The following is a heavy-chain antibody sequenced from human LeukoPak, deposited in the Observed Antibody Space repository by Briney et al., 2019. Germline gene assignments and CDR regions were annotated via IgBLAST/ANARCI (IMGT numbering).Heavy chain of an antibody. V-gene: IGHV4-4*09. CDR3: ARHPVLRYLGT. D-gene: IGHD3-9*01. CDR1: GGSNNSYY. Sequence: SETLSLSCTVSGGSNNSYYWSWIRQPPGKGLEWIGYTHPSGNTNYSPSLKSRVTISIDTSRNQFSLKLSSVTAADTAVYYCARHPVLRYLGTWGQGTLVTVSS. J-gene: IGHJ4*02. CDR2: THPSGNT.